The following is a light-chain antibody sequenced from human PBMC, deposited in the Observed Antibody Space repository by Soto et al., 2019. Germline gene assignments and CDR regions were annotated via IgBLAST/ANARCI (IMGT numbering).Light chain of an antibody. CDR2: DAS. Sequence: DIQMTQSPSTLSASVGDRVTITCRARQSISTWLAWYQQKPGKAPTLLIYDASSLESGVPSRFSGSGSGTEFTLTISGLQPDDFATYYCQQYNTYSTFGQGTKVDIK. CDR1: QSISTW. J-gene: IGKJ1*01. CDR3: QQYNTYST. V-gene: IGKV1-5*01.